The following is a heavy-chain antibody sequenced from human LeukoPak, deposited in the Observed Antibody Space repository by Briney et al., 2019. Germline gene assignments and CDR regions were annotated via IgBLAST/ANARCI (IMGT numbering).Heavy chain of an antibody. CDR3: AEEATDCSGGSCYSHFFNS. CDR1: GFAFDTYG. CDR2: VHFDGSIT. D-gene: IGHD2-15*01. Sequence: PGGSLRLSCAASGFAFDTYGIHWVRQALGKGLEWVAFVHFDGSITWYADSVKGRFTISKDNSKNTVYLQMSRLSAEDTAMYYCAEEATDCSGGSCYSHFFNSWGPGTLVTVSS. V-gene: IGHV3-30*02. J-gene: IGHJ4*02.